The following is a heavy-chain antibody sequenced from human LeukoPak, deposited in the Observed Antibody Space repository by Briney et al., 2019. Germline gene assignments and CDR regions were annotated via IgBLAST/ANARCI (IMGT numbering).Heavy chain of an antibody. CDR1: GFTFSSYA. V-gene: IGHV3-23*01. CDR2: ISGSGGST. Sequence: QPGGSLRLSCAASGFTFSSYAMSWVRQAPGKGLEWVSAISGSGGSTYYADSVKGRFTISRDNSKNTLYLQMNSLRAEDTAVYYCAKGGGGVYFPEGGSYSYYFDYWGQGTLVTVSS. CDR3: AKGGGGVYFPEGGSYSYYFDY. J-gene: IGHJ4*02. D-gene: IGHD1-26*01.